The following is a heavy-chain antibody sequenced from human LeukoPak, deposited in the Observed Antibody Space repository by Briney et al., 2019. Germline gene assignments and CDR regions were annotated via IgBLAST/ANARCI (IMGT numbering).Heavy chain of an antibody. V-gene: IGHV4-4*07. CDR3: ARARGMVRGVITAYFDY. CDR1: GGSISSYY. CDR2: IYTSGST. Sequence: SETLSLTCTVSGGSISSYYWSWIRQPAGKGLEWIGRIYTSGSTNYNPSLKSRVTISVDTSKNQFSLKLSSVTAADTAVYYCARARGMVRGVITAYFDYWGQGTLVTVSS. D-gene: IGHD3-10*01. J-gene: IGHJ4*02.